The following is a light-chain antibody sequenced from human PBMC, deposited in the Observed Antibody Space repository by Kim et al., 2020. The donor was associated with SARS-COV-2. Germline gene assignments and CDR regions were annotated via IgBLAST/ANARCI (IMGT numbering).Light chain of an antibody. V-gene: IGLV2-14*01. CDR2: NVS. Sequence: QSALTQPASVSGSPGQSITISCTGTSRDIGAYNYVSWYQQHPGNAPKLMIFNVSQRPSGVSNRFSGSKSGNTASLTISGLRTEDEADYYCSSYTSTSTWVFGGGTKVTVL. J-gene: IGLJ3*02. CDR1: SRDIGAYNY. CDR3: SSYTSTSTWV.